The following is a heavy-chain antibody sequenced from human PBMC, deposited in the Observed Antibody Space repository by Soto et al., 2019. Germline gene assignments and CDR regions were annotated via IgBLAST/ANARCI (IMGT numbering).Heavy chain of an antibody. CDR2: IYPGDPDS. Sequence: SLKISWEAFVYNFATYWIAWVRRMSGKGLEYMGIIYPGDPDSRYSRSFHGQVTFPADKSNSPHYMQWSSLKASDTAMYYCARHGFYGDYASNYFNPWGQLTLVTVSS. D-gene: IGHD4-17*01. CDR3: ARHGFYGDYASNYFNP. CDR1: VYNFATYW. J-gene: IGHJ5*02. V-gene: IGHV5-51*01.